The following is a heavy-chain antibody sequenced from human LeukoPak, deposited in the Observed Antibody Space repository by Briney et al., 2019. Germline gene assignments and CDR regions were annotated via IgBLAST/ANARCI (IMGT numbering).Heavy chain of an antibody. CDR3: ASIPGD. J-gene: IGHJ4*02. V-gene: IGHV3-74*01. CDR2: INSDGSST. D-gene: IGHD7-27*01. CDR1: GFTFSSYW. Sequence: GGSLRLSCAASGFTFSSYWMHWVRQAPGKGLGWVSRINSDGSSTTYAGSVKGRFTISRDNAKNTLYLQMNSLRAEDTAVYYCASIPGDWGQGTLASVSS.